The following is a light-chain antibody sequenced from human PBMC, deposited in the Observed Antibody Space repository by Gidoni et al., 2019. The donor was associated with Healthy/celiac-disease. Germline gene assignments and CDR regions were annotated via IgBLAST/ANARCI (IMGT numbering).Light chain of an antibody. CDR1: QDISNY. Sequence: DIQMTQSPSSLSASVGDRVTITCQASQDISNYLNWYQQKPGKAPKLLIYDASNLETGVPSRFSGSGSGTDFTFNISSLQPEDIATYYCQQYDNILWTFGQGTKVEIK. CDR3: QQYDNILWT. CDR2: DAS. J-gene: IGKJ1*01. V-gene: IGKV1-33*01.